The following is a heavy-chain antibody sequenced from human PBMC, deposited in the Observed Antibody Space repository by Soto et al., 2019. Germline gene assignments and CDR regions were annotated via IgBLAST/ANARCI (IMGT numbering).Heavy chain of an antibody. CDR2: INPNSGGT. Sequence: QVQLVQSGAEVKKPGASVKVSCKASGYTFTGYYMHWVRQAPGQGLEWMGWINPNSGGTNYAQKFQGWVTMTRDTSISTAYMELSRLRSDDTAVYYCPRGHGDYAMGFWFHPWGQGTLVTVSS. CDR1: GYTFTGYY. V-gene: IGHV1-2*04. J-gene: IGHJ5*02. D-gene: IGHD4-17*01. CDR3: PRGHGDYAMGFWFHP.